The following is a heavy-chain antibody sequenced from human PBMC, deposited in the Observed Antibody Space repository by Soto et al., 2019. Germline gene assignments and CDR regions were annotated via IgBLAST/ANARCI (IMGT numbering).Heavy chain of an antibody. J-gene: IGHJ4*02. V-gene: IGHV3-33*01. Sequence: GGSLRLSCAASGFTFSSYGMHWVRQAPGKGLEWVAVIWYDGSNKYYADSVKGRFTISRDNSKNTLYLQMNSLRAEDTAVYYCARDSNYYGSGSPFDYWGQGTLVTVSS. D-gene: IGHD3-10*01. CDR1: GFTFSSYG. CDR3: ARDSNYYGSGSPFDY. CDR2: IWYDGSNK.